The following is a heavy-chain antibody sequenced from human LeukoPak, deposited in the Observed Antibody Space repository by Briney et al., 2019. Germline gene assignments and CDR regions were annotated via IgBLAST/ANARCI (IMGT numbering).Heavy chain of an antibody. CDR2: ISWNSGSI. V-gene: IGHV3-9*01. CDR1: GFTFDDYA. J-gene: IGHJ3*02. D-gene: IGHD6-13*01. CDR3: AKDMRGVGYSQPLDAFGI. Sequence: SGGSLRLSCAASGFTFDDYAMHWVRQAPGKGLEWVSGISWNSGSIGYADSVKGRFTISRDNAKNSLYLQMNSLRAEDTALYYCAKDMRGVGYSQPLDAFGIWGQGTIVTVSS.